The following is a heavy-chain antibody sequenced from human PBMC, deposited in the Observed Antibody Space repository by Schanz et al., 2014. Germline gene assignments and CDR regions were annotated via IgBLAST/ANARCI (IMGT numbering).Heavy chain of an antibody. CDR1: GFNFYTSA. V-gene: IGHV3-15*01. J-gene: IGHJ3*01. CDR2: IKTKTDGGTT. CDR3: STDLTAVDYDAIGL. D-gene: IGHD4-17*01. Sequence: EVRLVESGGGLVQPGGSLRLSCVASGFNFYTSAMTWVRQAPGKGLEWVGRIKTKTDGGTTDYAAPVQGRFTISRDDSKNTLHLQMNSLKTEDTAVYYCSTDLTAVDYDAIGLWGQGTMVTVSS.